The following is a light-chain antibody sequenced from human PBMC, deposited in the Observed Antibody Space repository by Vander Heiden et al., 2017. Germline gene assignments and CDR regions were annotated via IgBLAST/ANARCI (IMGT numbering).Light chain of an antibody. CDR2: QDS. CDR3: QAWDSSTLYV. CDR1: KLGDKY. J-gene: IGLJ1*01. V-gene: IGLV3-1*01. Sequence: SYELTQPPSVSVSPGQTASITCSGEKLGDKYACWYQQTPGQSPVLVIYQDSKRPSGIPERFSGSNSGNTATLTISGTQAMDEADYYCQAWDSSTLYVFGTGTKVTVL.